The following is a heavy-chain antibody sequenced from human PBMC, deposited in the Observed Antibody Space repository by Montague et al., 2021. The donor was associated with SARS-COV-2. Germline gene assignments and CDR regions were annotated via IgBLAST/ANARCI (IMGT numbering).Heavy chain of an antibody. CDR1: GGSISSGTYY. J-gene: IGHJ4*02. D-gene: IGHD2-21*02. Sequence: TLSLTCSVSGGSISSGTYYWTWIRQRPGKGLEWIGYIFYGGSTYYNPSLKSRVTISADTSKNHFSLRLNSVTAADTAVYYCARGRLLPYFDYWGQGTLVTVSS. CDR3: ARGRLLPYFDY. V-gene: IGHV4-31*03. CDR2: IFYGGST.